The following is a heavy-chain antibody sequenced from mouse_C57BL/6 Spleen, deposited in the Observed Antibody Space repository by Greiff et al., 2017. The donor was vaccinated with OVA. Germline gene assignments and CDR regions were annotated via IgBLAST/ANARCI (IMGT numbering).Heavy chain of an antibody. J-gene: IGHJ4*01. V-gene: IGHV1-80*01. Sequence: VQLQQSGAELVKPGASVKISCKASGYAFSSYWMNWVKQRPGKGLEWIGQIYPGDGDTNYNGKFKGKATLTADKSSSKAYMQLSSLTSEDSAVYFCARGNYDYAMDYWGQGTSVTVSS. CDR1: GYAFSSYW. CDR3: ARGNYDYAMDY. CDR2: IYPGDGDT. D-gene: IGHD2-4*01.